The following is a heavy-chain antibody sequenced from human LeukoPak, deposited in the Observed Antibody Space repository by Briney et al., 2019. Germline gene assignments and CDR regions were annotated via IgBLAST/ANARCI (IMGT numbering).Heavy chain of an antibody. CDR3: AVRGVIVYNWFDP. CDR2: IYHSGST. J-gene: IGHJ5*02. Sequence: SGTLSLTRAVSGGSISSSNWWSWVRQPPGKGLEWIGEIYHSGSTNYNPSLKSRVTISVDKSKNQFSLKLSSVTAADTAVYYCAVRGVIVYNWFDPWGQGTLVTVSS. CDR1: GGSISSSNW. V-gene: IGHV4-4*02. D-gene: IGHD3-10*01.